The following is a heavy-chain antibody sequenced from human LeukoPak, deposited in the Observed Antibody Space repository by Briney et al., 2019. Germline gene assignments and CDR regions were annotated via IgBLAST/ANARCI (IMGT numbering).Heavy chain of an antibody. D-gene: IGHD5-12*01. CDR1: GGTFSSYA. V-gene: IGHV1-69*01. CDR2: IIPIFGTA. Sequence: ASVKVSCKASGGTFSSYAISWVRQAPGQGLEWMGGIIPIFGTANYAQKFQGRVTITADESTSTAYMELSSLRSEDTAVYYCASLEGGYETRYYYYXDVXGKGXXVTV. J-gene: IGHJ6*03. CDR3: ASLEGGYETRYYYYXDV.